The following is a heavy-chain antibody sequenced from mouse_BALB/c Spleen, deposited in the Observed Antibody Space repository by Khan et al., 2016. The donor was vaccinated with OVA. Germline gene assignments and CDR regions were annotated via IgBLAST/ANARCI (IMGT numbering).Heavy chain of an antibody. CDR3: ARDYGSLYWYFDV. V-gene: IGHV3-5*02. D-gene: IGHD1-1*01. J-gene: IGHJ1*01. Sequence: EVQLQESGPGLVKPSQTVSLTCTVTGISITTGNYRWSWIRQFPGNKLEWIGNLYYSGTFTYNPSLTSRTTITSDTSKSQFFLEVNSLTAEDTATYFCARDYGSLYWYFDVWGAGTTVTVSS. CDR2: LYYSGTF. CDR1: GISITTGNYR.